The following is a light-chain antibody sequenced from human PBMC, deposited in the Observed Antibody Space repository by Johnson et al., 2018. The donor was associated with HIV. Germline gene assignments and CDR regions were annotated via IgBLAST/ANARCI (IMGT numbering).Light chain of an antibody. J-gene: IGLJ1*01. CDR3: GTWDSSLILYV. CDR1: SSNIGINY. CDR2: DNN. Sequence: QSVLTQPPSVSAAPGQKVTISCSGSSSNIGINYVSWYQQLPGTAPKLLIYDNNKRPSGIPDRFSGSKSGTSATLGITGLQTGDEADYYCGTWDSSLILYVFGTGTKVTVL. V-gene: IGLV1-51*01.